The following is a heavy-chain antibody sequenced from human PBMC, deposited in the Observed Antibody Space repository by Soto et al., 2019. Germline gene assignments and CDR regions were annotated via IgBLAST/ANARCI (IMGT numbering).Heavy chain of an antibody. V-gene: IGHV1-69*06. Sequence: SVKVSCKASGGTFSSYAISWVRLAPGQGLEWMGGIIPIFGTANYAQKFQGRVTITADKSTSTAYMELSSLRSEDTAVYYCARGKDSSSFRYPRPFDYWGPGTLVTVS. CDR1: GGTFSSYA. J-gene: IGHJ4*02. D-gene: IGHD6-13*01. CDR3: ARGKDSSSFRYPRPFDY. CDR2: IIPIFGTA.